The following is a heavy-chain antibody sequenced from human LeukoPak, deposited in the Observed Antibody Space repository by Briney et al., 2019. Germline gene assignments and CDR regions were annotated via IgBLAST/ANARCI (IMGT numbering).Heavy chain of an antibody. CDR3: ARDRLDYHSGCIDY. Sequence: GGSLRLSCAASGFTFSSYAMSWVRQAPGKGLEYVSAISSNGGSTYYANSVKGRFTISRDNSKNTLYLQMGSLRAEDMAVYYCARDRLDYHSGCIDYWGQGTLVTVSS. CDR2: ISSNGGST. V-gene: IGHV3-64*01. D-gene: IGHD6-19*01. J-gene: IGHJ4*02. CDR1: GFTFSSYA.